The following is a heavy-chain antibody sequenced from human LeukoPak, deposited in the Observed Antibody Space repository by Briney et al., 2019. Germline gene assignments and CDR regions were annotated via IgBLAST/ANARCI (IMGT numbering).Heavy chain of an antibody. CDR2: IYPGDSDT. CDR3: ARLVGYYDKHEYFQH. J-gene: IGHJ1*01. Sequence: GESLKISCKGSGYSFTSYWIGWVRQMPGKGLEWMGIIYPGDSDTRYSPSFQGQVTISADKSISTAYLQWSSLKASDTAMHYCARLVGYYDKHEYFQHWGQGTLVTVSS. CDR1: GYSFTSYW. D-gene: IGHD3-22*01. V-gene: IGHV5-51*01.